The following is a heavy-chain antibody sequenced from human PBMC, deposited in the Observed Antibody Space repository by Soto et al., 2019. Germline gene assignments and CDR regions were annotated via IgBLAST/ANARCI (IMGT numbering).Heavy chain of an antibody. D-gene: IGHD2-2*01. CDR1: GFTFSSYG. J-gene: IGHJ5*02. Sequence: GSLRLSCAASGFTFSSYGMHWVRQAPGKGLEWVAVIWYDGSNKYYADSVKGRFTISRDNSKNTLYLQMNSLRAEDTAVYYCAREGRTVVPAATQYNWFDPWGQGTLVTVSS. V-gene: IGHV3-33*01. CDR3: AREGRTVVPAATQYNWFDP. CDR2: IWYDGSNK.